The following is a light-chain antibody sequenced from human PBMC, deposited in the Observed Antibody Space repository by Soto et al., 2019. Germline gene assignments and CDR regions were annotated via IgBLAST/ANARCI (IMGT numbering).Light chain of an antibody. V-gene: IGKV1-5*03. J-gene: IGKJ1*01. CDR1: QSISSW. CDR2: KAS. Sequence: EIPMSQSPATVSASVGDRVAIACRASQSISSWLAWYQQKPGKAPKPLIYKASTLESGVPSNFSGSGSGTEFSLTISSLQPEDFATYYCQQYNAYPWTFGQGTKVDIK. CDR3: QQYNAYPWT.